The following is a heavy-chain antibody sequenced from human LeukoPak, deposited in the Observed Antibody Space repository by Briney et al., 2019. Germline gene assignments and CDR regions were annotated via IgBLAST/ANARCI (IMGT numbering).Heavy chain of an antibody. J-gene: IGHJ4*02. CDR2: ISGSGGST. Sequence: GGSLRLSCAASGFTFSSYAMSWVRQAPGKGLEWVSAISGSGGSTYYADSVKGRFTISRDNSKNTLYLQMNSLRAEDTAVYYCASPYSGSYYGGVYWGQGTLVTVSS. CDR3: ASPYSGSYYGGVY. D-gene: IGHD1-26*01. CDR1: GFTFSSYA. V-gene: IGHV3-23*01.